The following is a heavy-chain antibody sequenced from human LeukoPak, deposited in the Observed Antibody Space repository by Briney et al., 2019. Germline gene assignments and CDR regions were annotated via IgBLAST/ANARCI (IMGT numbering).Heavy chain of an antibody. CDR1: GFTFSSYG. Sequence: PGGSLRLSCAASGFTFSSYGMHWVRQAPGKGLEWVAFIRYDGSNKYYADSVKGRFTISRDNSKNTLYLQMNSLRAEDTAVYYCAKDPGYTAMTYYYMDVWGKGTTVTISS. CDR2: IRYDGSNK. D-gene: IGHD5-18*01. J-gene: IGHJ6*03. V-gene: IGHV3-30*02. CDR3: AKDPGYTAMTYYYMDV.